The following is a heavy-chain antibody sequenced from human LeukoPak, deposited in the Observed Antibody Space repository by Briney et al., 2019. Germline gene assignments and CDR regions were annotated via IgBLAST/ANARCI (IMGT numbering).Heavy chain of an antibody. V-gene: IGHV3-7*03. CDR1: GFTFSTYW. Sequence: GGSLRLSCAASGFTFSTYWMHWVRQAPGKGLEWVANIKEDESEKYYVGSVKGRFTISRDNAKNSLYLQMNSLRVEDTAVYYCARGSSFGGYWGQGTLVTVSS. CDR2: IKEDESEK. J-gene: IGHJ4*02. D-gene: IGHD3-16*01. CDR3: ARGSSFGGY.